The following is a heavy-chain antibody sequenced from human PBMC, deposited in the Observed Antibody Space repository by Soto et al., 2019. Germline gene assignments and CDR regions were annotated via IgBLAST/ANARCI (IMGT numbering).Heavy chain of an antibody. Sequence: QVQLVQSGAEVKKPGASVKVSCKASGYTFTSYGISWVRQAPGHGLEWMGWISAYNGNTNYAQKLQGRVTMTTDTTTSTAYMELRSLRSDDTAVYYCARDDTYHYGSGSIDYWGQRTLVTVSS. CDR3: ARDDTYHYGSGSIDY. D-gene: IGHD3-10*01. CDR2: ISAYNGNT. V-gene: IGHV1-18*01. J-gene: IGHJ4*02. CDR1: GYTFTSYG.